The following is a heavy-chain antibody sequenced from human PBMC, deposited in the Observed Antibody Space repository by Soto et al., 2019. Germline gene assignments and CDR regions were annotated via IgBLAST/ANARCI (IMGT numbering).Heavy chain of an antibody. J-gene: IGHJ4*02. CDR1: GFPFSNHG. D-gene: IGHD3-22*01. CDR2: ISGSSSKI. V-gene: IGHV3-48*02. CDR3: AIDGKFCIDDSCCAIDFDY. Sequence: PGGSLRLSCETSGFPFSNHGMSWVRQAPGKGLEWVSYISGSSSKIYYTDSVKGRFTIFRDNVKSSLYMQMNSLRDEDTAVYYFAIDGKFCIDDSCCAIDFDYWGQGTLVTVSS.